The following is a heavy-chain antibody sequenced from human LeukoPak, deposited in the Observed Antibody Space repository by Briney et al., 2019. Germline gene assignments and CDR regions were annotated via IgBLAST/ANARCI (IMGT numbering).Heavy chain of an antibody. Sequence: GGSLRLSCAASGFTFSSKDMTWVREAPGKGVEWVSALSRSAAHIYYAESVKGRFTISRDNSKNTLYLQLTSLRAEDTAVYYCATATPYGGTGSHYFDFWGQGALVTVSS. J-gene: IGHJ4*02. CDR2: LSRSAAHI. CDR1: GFTFSSKD. D-gene: IGHD2-15*01. CDR3: ATATPYGGTGSHYFDF. V-gene: IGHV3-23*01.